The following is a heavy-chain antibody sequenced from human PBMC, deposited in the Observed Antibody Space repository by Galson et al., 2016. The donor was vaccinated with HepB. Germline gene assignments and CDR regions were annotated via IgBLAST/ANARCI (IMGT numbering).Heavy chain of an antibody. CDR2: ISGSGGST. CDR1: GFALGGYA. V-gene: IGHV3-23*01. Sequence: SLRLSCAASGFALGGYAMSWVRQAPGKGLEWVSGISGSGGSTYYADSVKGRFSISRDNLKNTVDLQMNSLGAEATAVYYCAKGFGATYYDILTGNDGWGQGTLVTVSS. D-gene: IGHD3-9*01. CDR3: AKGFGATYYDILTGNDG. J-gene: IGHJ4*02.